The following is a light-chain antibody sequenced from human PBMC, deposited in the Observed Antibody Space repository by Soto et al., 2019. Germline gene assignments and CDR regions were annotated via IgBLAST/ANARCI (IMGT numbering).Light chain of an antibody. V-gene: IGLV2-14*01. Sequence: QSVLTQPASVSGSPGQSITISCTGTSSDVGGYNYVSWYQQHPGKAPKLMIYDVSNRPSGVSNRFSGSKSGNTASLTNSGLQAEDEADYYCSSYTSSSTLFGGGTQLTVL. CDR3: SSYTSSSTL. J-gene: IGLJ2*01. CDR1: SSDVGGYNY. CDR2: DVS.